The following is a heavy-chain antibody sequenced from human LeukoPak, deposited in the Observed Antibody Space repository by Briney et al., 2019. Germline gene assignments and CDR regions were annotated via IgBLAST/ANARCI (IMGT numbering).Heavy chain of an antibody. Sequence: GGSLRLSCAASGFTFSDHYMDWVRQAPGKRLEWVARIRDKANSYNKEYAASVKGRFTISRDDSKNTLYLQMNSLKTEDTAVYYCTTEPYCSGGSCPDYWGQGTLVTVSS. CDR3: TTEPYCSGGSCPDY. V-gene: IGHV3-72*01. CDR2: IRDKANSYNK. CDR1: GFTFSDHY. J-gene: IGHJ4*02. D-gene: IGHD2-15*01.